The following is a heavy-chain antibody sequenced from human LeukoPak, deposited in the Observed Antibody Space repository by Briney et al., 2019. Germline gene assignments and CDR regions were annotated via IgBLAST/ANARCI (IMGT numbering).Heavy chain of an antibody. V-gene: IGHV5-51*01. CDR2: IYPGDSET. CDR3: ARLKPMGGSSWYFDY. J-gene: IGHJ4*02. Sequence: GESLKISCKGSGYTFTTYWIAWVRQMPGEGLEWMGIIYPGDSETRYSPSFQGQVTISADKSITTAYLQWGSLKASDTAMYYCARLKPMGGSSWYFDYWGQGTLVTVSS. D-gene: IGHD6-13*01. CDR1: GYTFTTYW.